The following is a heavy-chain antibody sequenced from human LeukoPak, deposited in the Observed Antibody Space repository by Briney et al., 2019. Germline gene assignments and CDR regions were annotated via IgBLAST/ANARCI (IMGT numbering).Heavy chain of an antibody. D-gene: IGHD6-13*01. CDR2: ISWNGGST. Sequence: GGSLRLSCAASEFNFDDYGMSWVRQAPGKGLEWVSGISWNGGSTGYADSVKGRFTISRDNAKNSLYLQMNSLRAEDTALYYCARHSYSSTWWYYYYNMDVWGKGTTVTISS. J-gene: IGHJ6*03. V-gene: IGHV3-20*04. CDR3: ARHSYSSTWWYYYYNMDV. CDR1: EFNFDDYG.